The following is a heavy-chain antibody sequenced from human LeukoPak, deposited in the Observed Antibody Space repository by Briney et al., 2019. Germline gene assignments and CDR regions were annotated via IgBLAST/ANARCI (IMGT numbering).Heavy chain of an antibody. CDR1: GFTFSSYG. V-gene: IGHV3-30*18. CDR2: ISYDGSNK. J-gene: IGHJ4*02. CDR3: AKDNHGDYKYDY. Sequence: GGSLRLSCAASGFTFSSYGMHWVRQAPGKGLEWVAVISYDGSNKYYADSVKGRFTISRDNSKNTLYLQMNSLRAEDTAVYYCAKDNHGDYKYDYWGQGTLVTVSS. D-gene: IGHD4-17*01.